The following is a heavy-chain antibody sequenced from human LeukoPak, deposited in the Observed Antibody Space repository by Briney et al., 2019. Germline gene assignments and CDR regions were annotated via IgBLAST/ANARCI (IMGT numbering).Heavy chain of an antibody. V-gene: IGHV3-49*03. CDR3: TRDRDNWNYVSFDY. J-gene: IGHJ4*02. CDR2: IRSKAYGGTT. Sequence: GGSLRLSCTASGFTFGDYAMSWFRQAPGKGLEWVGFIRSKAYGGTTKYAASVKGRFTISRDDSKSIAYLQMNSLKTEDTAVYYCTRDRDNWNYVSFDYWGQGTLVTVSS. CDR1: GFTFGDYA. D-gene: IGHD1-7*01.